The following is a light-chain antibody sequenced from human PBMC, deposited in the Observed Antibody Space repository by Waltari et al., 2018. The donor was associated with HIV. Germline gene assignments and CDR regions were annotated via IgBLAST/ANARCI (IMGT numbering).Light chain of an antibody. CDR3: EVWDDSLSGQAV. Sequence: QSVLTQPASVSGTPGQRVTISCSGSSSNTGSNPVTWYQQLPGAAPKLFIFGDDLRPSGVPDRFSGSKSGTSASLTISGLQFEDEAVYFCEVWDDSLSGQAVFGGGTILTVL. CDR1: SSNTGSNP. J-gene: IGLJ2*01. V-gene: IGLV1-44*01. CDR2: GDD.